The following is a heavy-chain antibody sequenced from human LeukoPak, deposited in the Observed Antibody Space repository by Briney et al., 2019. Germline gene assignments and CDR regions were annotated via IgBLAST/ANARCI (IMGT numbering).Heavy chain of an antibody. J-gene: IGHJ3*02. V-gene: IGHV4-59*01. Sequence: SETLSLTCTVSGGSISSYYWSWIRQPPGKGLEWIGYIYYSGSTNYNPSLKSRVTISVDTSKNQFSLELSSVTAADTAVYYCARAHAVTTNDAFDIWGQGTMVTVSS. CDR1: GGSISSYY. CDR3: ARAHAVTTNDAFDI. CDR2: IYYSGST. D-gene: IGHD4-11*01.